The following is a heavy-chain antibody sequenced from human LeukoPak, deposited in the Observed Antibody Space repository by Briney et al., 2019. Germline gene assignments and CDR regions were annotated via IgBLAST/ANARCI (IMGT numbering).Heavy chain of an antibody. J-gene: IGHJ6*02. CDR1: GGTFSSYA. CDR2: IIPIFGTA. D-gene: IGHD5-18*01. V-gene: IGHV1-69*13. CDR3: ARDGIQLWHGYYYYYGMDV. Sequence: SVKVSCKASGGTFSSYAISWVRQAPGQGLEWMGGIIPIFGTANYAQMFQGRVTITADESTSTAYMELSSLRSEDTAVYYCARDGIQLWHGYYYYYGMDVWGQGTTVTVSS.